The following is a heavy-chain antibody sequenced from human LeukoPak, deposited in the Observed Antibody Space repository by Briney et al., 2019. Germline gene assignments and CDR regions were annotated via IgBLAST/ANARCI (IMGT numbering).Heavy chain of an antibody. J-gene: IGHJ4*02. Sequence: GASVNVSCKASGYTFTSHYMHWVRQAPGQGLEWMGIINPSGGSTSYAQKFQGRVTMTRDTSTTTAYMDLSSLRSEDTAVYYCARGVDMAAAGRQIDYWGQGTLVTVSS. CDR1: GYTFTSHY. D-gene: IGHD6-13*01. V-gene: IGHV1-46*01. CDR2: INPSGGST. CDR3: ARGVDMAAAGRQIDY.